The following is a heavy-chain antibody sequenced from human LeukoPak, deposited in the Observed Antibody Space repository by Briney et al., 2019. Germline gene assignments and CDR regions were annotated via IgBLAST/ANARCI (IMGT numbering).Heavy chain of an antibody. CDR3: ARGGYVWGNYRLDYFDY. D-gene: IGHD3-16*02. CDR2: ISNSGSTI. V-gene: IGHV3-48*03. Sequence: GGSLRLSCAVSGFTFSSYDMSWVRQAPGKGLEWVAYISNSGSTIYYVDSVKGRFTISRDNAKNSLYLQMSSLGAEDTAVYYCARGGYVWGNYRLDYFDYWGQGTLVTVSS. J-gene: IGHJ4*02. CDR1: GFTFSSYD.